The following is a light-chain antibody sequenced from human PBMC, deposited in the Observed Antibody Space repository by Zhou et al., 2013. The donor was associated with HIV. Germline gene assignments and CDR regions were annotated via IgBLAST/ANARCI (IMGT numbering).Light chain of an antibody. CDR2: DAS. J-gene: IGKJ2*01. CDR3: QQYNSYSYT. V-gene: IGKV1-5*03. Sequence: EIQMTQSPSTLSASIGDGVIITCRASYSDKWLAWYQQKPGRAPKLLIFDASTLENGVSSRFRGRGFGTEFTLTISNLQPDDFATYYCQQYNSYSYTFGQGTKLEIK. CDR1: YSDKW.